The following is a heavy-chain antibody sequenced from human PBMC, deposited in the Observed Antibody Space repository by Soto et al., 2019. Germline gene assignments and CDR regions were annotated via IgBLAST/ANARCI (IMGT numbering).Heavy chain of an antibody. J-gene: IGHJ1*01. V-gene: IGHV3-30-3*01. CDR3: ARGLEYGGTYFGH. Sequence: GGSLRLSCAASGFTFRTYAMHWVRQAPGKGLEWVAVISYDGSNKYYPDSVKGRFTISRDNSKNTLFLQMNSLRAEDTAVYYCARGLEYGGTYFGHWGQGTLVTVSS. D-gene: IGHD4-17*01. CDR2: ISYDGSNK. CDR1: GFTFRTYA.